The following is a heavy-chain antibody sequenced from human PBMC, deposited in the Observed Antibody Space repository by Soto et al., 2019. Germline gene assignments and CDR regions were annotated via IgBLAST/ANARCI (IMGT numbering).Heavy chain of an antibody. J-gene: IGHJ4*02. CDR2: ISPHNGNT. V-gene: IGHV1-18*01. CDR3: ARDTGNSFDY. CDR1: GYTFNTYF. Sequence: HVQLVQSGGELKKTGASVKVSCNTSGYTFNTYFITWVRPAPGQGLEWMGWISPHNGNTNYAEKFQGRVTMTADTITKTAYMELRNLRIDDTAVYYCARDTGNSFDYWGQGTPVTVSS.